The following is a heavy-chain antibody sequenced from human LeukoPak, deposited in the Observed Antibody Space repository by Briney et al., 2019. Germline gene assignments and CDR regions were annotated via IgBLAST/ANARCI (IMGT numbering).Heavy chain of an antibody. V-gene: IGHV3-48*03. D-gene: IGHD2-2*01. Sequence: PGGSLRLSCAASGFMFSSYGMNWVRQAPGKGLEWVSYISSSDGIIYYADSVKGRFTISRDNAKNSLYLQMNSLRAEDTAVYYCARGPCTSCYVGEPFDIRGQGTMVTVSS. CDR1: GFMFSSYG. CDR3: ARGPCTSCYVGEPFDI. CDR2: ISSSDGII. J-gene: IGHJ3*02.